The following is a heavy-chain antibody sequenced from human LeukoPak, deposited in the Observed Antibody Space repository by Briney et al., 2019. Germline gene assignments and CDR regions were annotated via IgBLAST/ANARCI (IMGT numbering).Heavy chain of an antibody. CDR3: AHRPDYNSSGYYFFGIAFDI. CDR2: IYWDDDK. CDR1: GFSLSTSGVG. V-gene: IGHV2-5*02. Sequence: SGPTLVNPTQTLTLTCTFSGFSLSTSGVGVGWIRQPPGKALEWLALIYWDDDKRYSPSLKSRLTITKDTSENQVVLRMTKMDPVDTATYYCAHRPDYNSSGYYFFGIAFDIWGQGTMVTVSS. D-gene: IGHD3-22*01. J-gene: IGHJ3*02.